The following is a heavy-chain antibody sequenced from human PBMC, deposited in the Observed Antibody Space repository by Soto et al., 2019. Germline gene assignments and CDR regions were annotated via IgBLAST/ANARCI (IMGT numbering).Heavy chain of an antibody. J-gene: IGHJ4*02. CDR1: GGSFRCYY. V-gene: IGHV4-34*01. Sequence: SETLSLTCAVYGGSFRCYYWSWIRQPPGKGLEWIGEINHSGSTNYNPSLKSRVTISVDMSKNQFSLKLSAVTAADTAVYYCARGLLRYFDWSRGDRYFDYWGQGTLVTVSS. D-gene: IGHD3-9*01. CDR3: ARGLLRYFDWSRGDRYFDY. CDR2: INHSGST.